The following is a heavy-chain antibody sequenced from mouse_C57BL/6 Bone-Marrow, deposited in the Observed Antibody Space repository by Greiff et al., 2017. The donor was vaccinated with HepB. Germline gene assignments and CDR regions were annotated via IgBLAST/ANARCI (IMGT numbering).Heavy chain of an antibody. CDR3: ARPGSGYAMDY. D-gene: IGHD1-1*01. CDR2: ISNGGGST. CDR1: GFTFSDYY. V-gene: IGHV5-12*01. Sequence: EVQLVESGGGLVQPGGSLKLSCAASGFTFSDYYMYWVRQTPEKRLEWVAYISNGGGSTYYPDTVKGRFTISRDNAKNTLYLQMSRLKSEDTAMYYCARPGSGYAMDYWGQGTSVTVSS. J-gene: IGHJ4*01.